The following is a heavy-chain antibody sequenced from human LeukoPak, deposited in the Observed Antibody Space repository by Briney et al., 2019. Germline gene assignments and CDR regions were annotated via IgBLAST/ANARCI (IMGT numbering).Heavy chain of an antibody. CDR3: ARGGQGNWPTPFDY. Sequence: GPLRLSCAASGFTFSTYSFNWVRQAPGKGLEWGSSISSSIIYIYYADSVKGRFTISRDNAKNSLYLQMNSLRAEDTAVYYCARGGQGNWPTPFDYWGQGTLVTVSS. V-gene: IGHV3-21*01. CDR1: GFTFSTYS. D-gene: IGHD1-1*01. CDR2: ISSSIIYI. J-gene: IGHJ4*02.